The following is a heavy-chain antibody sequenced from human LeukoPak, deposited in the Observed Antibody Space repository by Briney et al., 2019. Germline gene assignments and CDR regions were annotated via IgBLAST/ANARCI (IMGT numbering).Heavy chain of an antibody. J-gene: IGHJ6*02. V-gene: IGHV3-33*01. D-gene: IGHD3-10*01. Sequence: GKSLRLSCAAPGITFSSFGMHWLRQAPGKGLEWVAFIWYDGSNKYYADSVKGRFTISRDDSKNTLYLQMNSLSAEDTAVYYCARRHYYGSGNYKGNGMDVWGQGTTVTVSS. CDR2: IWYDGSNK. CDR3: ARRHYYGSGNYKGNGMDV. CDR1: GITFSSFG.